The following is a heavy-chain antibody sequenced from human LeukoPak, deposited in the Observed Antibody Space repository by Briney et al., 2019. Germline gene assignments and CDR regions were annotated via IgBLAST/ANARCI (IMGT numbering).Heavy chain of an antibody. D-gene: IGHD6-19*01. CDR3: TTAETPITLPGTKNWDFYL. J-gene: IGHJ2*01. V-gene: IGHV3-15*01. CDR1: GFTFRNAW. Sequence: GGSLRLSCAASGFTFRNAWMSWVRQAPGKGLEWLGRIKSETDGGTTDYAAPVKGRFTISRDDSKNMLYLQMNSLNTEDTAVYYCTTAETPITLPGTKNWDFYLWGRGTLVTVSS. CDR2: IKSETDGGTT.